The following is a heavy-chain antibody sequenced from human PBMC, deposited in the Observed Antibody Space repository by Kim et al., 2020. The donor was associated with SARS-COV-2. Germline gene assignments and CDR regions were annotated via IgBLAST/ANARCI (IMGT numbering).Heavy chain of an antibody. D-gene: IGHD2-2*01. V-gene: IGHV3-33*01. CDR3: ARFSSNSWDV. CDR2: IWYDGSKK. CDR1: GFTFSSFG. Sequence: GGSLRLSCAASGFTFSSFGMHWVRRAPGKGLEWVAVIWYDGSKKYHADSVKGRFTISRDNSKNTLYLEMNSLRVEDTAVYYCARFSSNSWDVLGQGTTVTVSS. J-gene: IGHJ6*02.